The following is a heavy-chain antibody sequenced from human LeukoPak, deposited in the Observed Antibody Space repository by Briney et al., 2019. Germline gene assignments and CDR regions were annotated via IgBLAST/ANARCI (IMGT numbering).Heavy chain of an antibody. CDR3: ATDQMATINY. Sequence: PSETLSLTCTVSGGSISSSSYYWGWIRQPPGKGLEWIGSIYYSGSTYYNPSLKSRVTISVDTSKNQFSLKLSSVTAADTAVYYCATDQMATINYWGQGTLVTVSS. J-gene: IGHJ4*02. CDR2: IYYSGST. CDR1: GGSISSSSYY. V-gene: IGHV4-39*07. D-gene: IGHD5-24*01.